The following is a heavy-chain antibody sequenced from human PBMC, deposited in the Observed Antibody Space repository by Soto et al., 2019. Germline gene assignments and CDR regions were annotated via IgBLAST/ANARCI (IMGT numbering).Heavy chain of an antibody. CDR2: ISYDGSNK. V-gene: IGHV3-30*18. D-gene: IGHD1-7*01. Sequence: PGGSLRLSCAASGFTFSSYGMHWVRQAPGKGLEWVAVISYDGSNKYYADSVKGRFTISRDNSKNTLYLQMNSLRAEDTAVYYCAKEESWNYLYYYYYMDVWGKGTTVTVSS. CDR3: AKEESWNYLYYYYYMDV. J-gene: IGHJ6*03. CDR1: GFTFSSYG.